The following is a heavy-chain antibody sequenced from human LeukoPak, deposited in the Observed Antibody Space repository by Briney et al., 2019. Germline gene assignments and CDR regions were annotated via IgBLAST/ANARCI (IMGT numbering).Heavy chain of an antibody. V-gene: IGHV2-5*02. CDR3: AHTDMITFGGVRIDY. J-gene: IGHJ4*02. CDR1: GFSPSTSGVG. D-gene: IGHD3-16*01. Sequence: SGPTLVKPTQTLTLTCTFSGFSPSTSGVGVGWIRQPPGKALEWLALIYWDDDKRYSPSLKSGLTINKDTSKNQVVLTMTNMDPVDTATYYCAHTDMITFGGVRIDYWGQGTLVTVSS. CDR2: IYWDDDK.